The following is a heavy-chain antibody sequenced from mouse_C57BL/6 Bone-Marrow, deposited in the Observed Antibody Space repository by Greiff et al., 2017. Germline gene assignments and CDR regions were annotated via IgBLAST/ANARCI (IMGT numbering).Heavy chain of an antibody. V-gene: IGHV5-17*01. CDR3: DRRYDYDWFAY. J-gene: IGHJ3*01. D-gene: IGHD2-4*01. CDR2: ISSGSSTI. CDR1: GFTFSDYG. Sequence: EVMVVESGGGLVKPGGSLKLSCAASGFTFSDYGMHWVRQAPEKGLEWVAYISSGSSTIYYADTVKGRFTISRDNAKNTLFLQMTSLRSEDTAMYYCDRRYDYDWFAYWGQGTLVTVSA.